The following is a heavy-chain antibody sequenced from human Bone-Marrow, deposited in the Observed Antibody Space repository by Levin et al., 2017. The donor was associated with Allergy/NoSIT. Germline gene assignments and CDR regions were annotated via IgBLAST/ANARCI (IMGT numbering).Heavy chain of an antibody. D-gene: IGHD6-19*01. J-gene: IGHJ4*02. V-gene: IGHV4-59*08. CDR1: GGSISSYY. Sequence: PGGSLRLSCTVSGGSISSYYWSWIRQPPGKGLEWIGYIYYSGSTNYNPSLKSRVTISVDTSKNQFSLKLSSVTAADTAVYYCARAYSSGWTFDYWGQGTLVTVSS. CDR2: IYYSGST. CDR3: ARAYSSGWTFDY.